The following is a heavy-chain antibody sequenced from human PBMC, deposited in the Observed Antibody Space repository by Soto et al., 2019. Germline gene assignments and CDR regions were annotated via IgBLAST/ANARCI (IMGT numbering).Heavy chain of an antibody. CDR3: ASGYYDYIWGSYRFHNY. Sequence: PSETLSLTCAVYGGSFSGYYWSCIRQPPGKGLEWIGEINHSGSTNYNPSLKSRVTISVDTSKNQFSLKLSSVTAADTAVYYCASGYYDYIWGSYRFHNYWGQGTLVTVSS. J-gene: IGHJ4*02. CDR1: GGSFSGYY. D-gene: IGHD3-16*02. V-gene: IGHV4-34*01. CDR2: INHSGST.